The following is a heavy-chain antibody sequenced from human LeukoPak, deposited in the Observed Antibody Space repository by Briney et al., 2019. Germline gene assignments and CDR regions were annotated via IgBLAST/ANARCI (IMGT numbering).Heavy chain of an antibody. D-gene: IGHD4/OR15-4a*01. CDR3: ARRAGAYSHPYAY. J-gene: IGHJ4*02. CDR1: GFTVSSNS. V-gene: IGHV3-53*01. CDR2: IYSDNT. Sequence: GGSLRLSCTVSGFTVSSNSMSWVRQAPGKGLEWVSFIYSDNTHYSDSVKGRFTISRDNSKNTLYLQMNSLRAEDTAVYYCARRAGAYSHPYAYWGQGTLVTVSS.